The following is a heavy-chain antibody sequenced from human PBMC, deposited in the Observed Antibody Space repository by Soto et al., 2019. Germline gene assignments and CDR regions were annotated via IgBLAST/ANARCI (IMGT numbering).Heavy chain of an antibody. D-gene: IGHD3-10*01. Sequence: QLQLQESGPGLVKPSETLSLTCTVSGGSISSSSYYWGWIRQPPGKGLEWIGSIYYSGSTYYNPSLKSRVTISVDTSKNQFSLKLSSVTAADTAVYYCARHSGITMVRGVIHWFDPWGQGTLVTVSS. CDR2: IYYSGST. CDR3: ARHSGITMVRGVIHWFDP. V-gene: IGHV4-39*01. CDR1: GGSISSSSYY. J-gene: IGHJ5*02.